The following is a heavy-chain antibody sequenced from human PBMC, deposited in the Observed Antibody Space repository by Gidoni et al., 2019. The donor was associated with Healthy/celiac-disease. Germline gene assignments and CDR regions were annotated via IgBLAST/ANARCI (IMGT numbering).Heavy chain of an antibody. CDR2: IDWDDDK. Sequence: QVTLRESGPALVKPTQTLTLTCTFSGFSLSTSGMCVSWIRQPPGKALEWLARIDWDDDKYYSTSLKTRLTISKDTSKNQVVLTMTNMDPVDTATYYCARIKRVAYGDYWVDYWGQGTLVTVSS. V-gene: IGHV2-70*15. CDR1: GFSLSTSGMC. J-gene: IGHJ4*02. CDR3: ARIKRVAYGDYWVDY. D-gene: IGHD4-17*01.